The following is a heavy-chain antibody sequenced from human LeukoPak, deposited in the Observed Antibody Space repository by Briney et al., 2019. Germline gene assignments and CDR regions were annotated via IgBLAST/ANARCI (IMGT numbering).Heavy chain of an antibody. D-gene: IGHD2-8*01. CDR3: ASEEWFDY. Sequence: GGSLRLSCAASGFTFSSYSMNWVRQAPGKGLEWVSSISSSSSYIYYADSVKGRFTISRDNAKNSLYLQVNSLRAGDTAVYYCASEEWFDYWGQGTLVTVSS. CDR2: ISSSSSYI. J-gene: IGHJ4*02. CDR1: GFTFSSYS. V-gene: IGHV3-21*01.